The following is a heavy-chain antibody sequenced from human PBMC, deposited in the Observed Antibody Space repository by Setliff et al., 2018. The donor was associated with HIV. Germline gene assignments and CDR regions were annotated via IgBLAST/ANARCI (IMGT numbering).Heavy chain of an antibody. Sequence: ASVKVSCKASGGTFSSYALSWVRQAPGQGLEWMGGITPIFGTPNYAQKFQVRVTMTADESTSTAYMELSSLRTEDTAVYYCAGYCTGGGTCGAFEIWGQGTTGTVSS. J-gene: IGHJ3*02. CDR2: ITPIFGTP. V-gene: IGHV1-69*13. CDR3: AGYCTGGGTCGAFEI. CDR1: GGTFSSYA. D-gene: IGHD2-8*02.